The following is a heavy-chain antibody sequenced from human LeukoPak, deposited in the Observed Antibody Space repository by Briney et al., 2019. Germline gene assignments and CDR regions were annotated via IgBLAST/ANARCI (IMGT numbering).Heavy chain of an antibody. V-gene: IGHV4-4*07. CDR1: GGSVRNYH. Sequence: SETLSLTCTVPGGSVRNYHWSWIRQPAGKGLEWIGRIYSSGSTNYNPSLKSRLTMSVDTSKNQFSLKLTSVTAADTAVYYCARGPDRRDGYKSLDYWGQGILVTVSS. J-gene: IGHJ4*02. CDR3: ARGPDRRDGYKSLDY. D-gene: IGHD5-24*01. CDR2: IYSSGST.